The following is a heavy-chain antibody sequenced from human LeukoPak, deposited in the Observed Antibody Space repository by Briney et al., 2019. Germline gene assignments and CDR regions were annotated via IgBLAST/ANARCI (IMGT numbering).Heavy chain of an antibody. V-gene: IGHV4-61*05. CDR2: IYYSGST. Sequence: SETLSLTCTASGGSISSRSYYWSWIRQPPGKGLEWIGYIYYSGSTNYNPSLKSRVTISVDTSKNQLSLKLRSVTAADTAVYYCARGGRDGYTLYPLDYWGQGTLVTVSS. J-gene: IGHJ4*02. CDR1: GGSISSRSYY. D-gene: IGHD5-24*01. CDR3: ARGGRDGYTLYPLDY.